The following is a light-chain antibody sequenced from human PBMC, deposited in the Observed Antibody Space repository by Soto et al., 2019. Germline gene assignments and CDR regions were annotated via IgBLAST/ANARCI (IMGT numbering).Light chain of an antibody. V-gene: IGKV1-5*01. Sequence: DIQMTQSPSTLSASVGDRVTITFRVSQSIINWLAWYQQKPGKAPKILIYHASSLQSGVPSRFSGSGSGTEFSLTISSLQPDDFATYYCQQYNTYSTFGGGTKVDIK. J-gene: IGKJ4*01. CDR2: HAS. CDR3: QQYNTYST. CDR1: QSIINW.